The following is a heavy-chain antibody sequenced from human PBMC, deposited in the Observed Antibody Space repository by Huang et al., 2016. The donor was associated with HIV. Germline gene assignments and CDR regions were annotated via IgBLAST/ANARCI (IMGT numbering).Heavy chain of an antibody. J-gene: IGHJ6*02. CDR2: FYTSGNT. V-gene: IGHV4-4*07. CDR3: ARENEFCGSTNCHHYYYGLDV. CDR1: GGSISTYY. Sequence: QVQLQESGPGLVKPSETLSLTCTVSGGSISTYYWSWIRPSAGKGLEWIGRFYTSGNTNYNPSLRSRVTMSVDTAKNQFSLRLTSVTAADTAVYYCARENEFCGSTNCHHYYYGLDVWGQGTTVTVSS. D-gene: IGHD2-2*01.